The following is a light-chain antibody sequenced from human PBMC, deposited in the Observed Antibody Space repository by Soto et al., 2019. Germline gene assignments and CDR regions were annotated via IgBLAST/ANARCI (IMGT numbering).Light chain of an antibody. CDR1: SSDVGGYNY. CDR2: DVS. Sequence: QSALTQPASVSGSPGQSITISCTGTSSDVGGYNYVSWYQQHPGKAPKLMIYDVSNRPSGVSNRFSGSTSGNTASLTISGLQAEDEAAYYCSSYTSSSTLGVFGGGTKVTVL. J-gene: IGLJ2*01. V-gene: IGLV2-14*01. CDR3: SSYTSSSTLGV.